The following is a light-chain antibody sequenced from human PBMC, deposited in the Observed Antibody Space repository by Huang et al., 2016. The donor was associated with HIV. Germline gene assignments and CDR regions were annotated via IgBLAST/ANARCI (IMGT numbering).Light chain of an antibody. CDR1: QDISNY. V-gene: IGKV1-33*01. J-gene: IGKJ2*01. Sequence: DIQMTQSPSSLSASVEDRVTITCQASQDISNYLNWYQQKPGKAPKLLIYDASNLETGVPSRFSGSGSGTDFTFTISSLQPEDTATYYCQQYNNLPTFGQGTKLEIK. CDR3: QQYNNLPT. CDR2: DAS.